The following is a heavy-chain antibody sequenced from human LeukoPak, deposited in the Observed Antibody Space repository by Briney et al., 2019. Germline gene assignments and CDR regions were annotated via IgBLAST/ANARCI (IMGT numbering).Heavy chain of an antibody. CDR3: AKGDKMLTWRRTYNRFDP. J-gene: IGHJ5*02. D-gene: IGHD3-16*01. CDR1: GFSFNNYA. V-gene: IGHV3-30*02. CDR2: IHHDGSNK. Sequence: GGSLRLSCAASGFSFNNYAMYWVRQAPGKGLDWVAFIHHDGSNKYDADSVRGRFTISRDNSKNTLYLQMNSLRAEDTAVYFCAKGDKMLTWRRTYNRFDPWGQGTLVTVSS.